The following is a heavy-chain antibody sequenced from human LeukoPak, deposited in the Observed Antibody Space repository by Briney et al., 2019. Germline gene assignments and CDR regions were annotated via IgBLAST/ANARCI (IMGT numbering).Heavy chain of an antibody. V-gene: IGHV4-39*02. J-gene: IGHJ4*02. Sequence: TSETLSLTCTVSGGSISSSTYYWGWIRQPPGKGLEWIGSIYYSGSTYYNPSLKSRGTISVDTSKNHFSLKLSSVTAADTAVYYCARPNHSSSSLDYWGQGTLVTVSS. CDR2: IYYSGST. CDR3: ARPNHSSSSLDY. CDR1: GGSISSSTYY. D-gene: IGHD6-6*01.